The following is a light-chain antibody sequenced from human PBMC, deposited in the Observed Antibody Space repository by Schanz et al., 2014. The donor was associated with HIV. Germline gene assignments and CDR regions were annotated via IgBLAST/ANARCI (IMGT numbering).Light chain of an antibody. CDR1: SSDVGGYNY. Sequence: QSVLTQPPSASGSPGQSVTISCTGTSSDVGGYNYVSWYQQHPGKAPKLMIYDVSNRPSGVSNRFSASKSGNTASLTISGLQAEDEADYYCASWDDSLNGWVFGGGTKLTVL. CDR2: DVS. J-gene: IGLJ3*02. V-gene: IGLV2-14*03. CDR3: ASWDDSLNGWV.